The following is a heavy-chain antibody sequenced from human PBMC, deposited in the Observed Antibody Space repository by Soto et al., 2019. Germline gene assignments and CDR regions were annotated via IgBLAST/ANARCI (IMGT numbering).Heavy chain of an antibody. CDR1: GFTFTSYV. CDR2: ISSSGSGT. V-gene: IGHV3-23*01. Sequence: PGGSLRLSCAASGFTFTSYVMYWVRQAPGKGLEFVSSISSSGSGTYYADSVQGRFITARDNSKNTLYLQMNSLTAEDTAVYYCAKGRSGGSLDWLDPWGQGTLVTVSS. J-gene: IGHJ5*02. D-gene: IGHD2-15*01. CDR3: AKGRSGGSLDWLDP.